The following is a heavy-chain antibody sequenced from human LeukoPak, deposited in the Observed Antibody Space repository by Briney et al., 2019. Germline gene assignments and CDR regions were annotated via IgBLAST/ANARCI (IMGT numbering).Heavy chain of an antibody. CDR3: ATLVDTAMVTTFDI. V-gene: IGHV4-59*01. J-gene: IGHJ3*02. CDR1: GGSISSYY. D-gene: IGHD5-18*01. Sequence: KTSETLSLTCTVSGGSISSYYWSWIRQPPGKGLEWIGYIYYSGSTNYNPSLKSRVTISVDTSKNQFSLKLSSVTAADTAVYYCATLVDTAMVTTFDIWGQGTKVTVSS. CDR2: IYYSGST.